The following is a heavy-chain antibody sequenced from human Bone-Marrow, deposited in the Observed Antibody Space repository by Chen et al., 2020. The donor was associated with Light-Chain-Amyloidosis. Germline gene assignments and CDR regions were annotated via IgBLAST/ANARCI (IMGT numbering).Heavy chain of an antibody. J-gene: IGHJ4*02. CDR3: ARGGSYYYFDY. D-gene: IGHD1-26*01. CDR2: ISRSSSHI. V-gene: IGHV3-21*01. Sequence: EVRVVESGGGLVQPGGSLRLSCAASGFTFSSYTMNWVRQTPGRGLEWVSSISRSSSHIYYADSMRGRFTISRDNAKNSLYLQMNNLGAEDTAVYYCARGGSYYYFDYWGQGILVTVSS. CDR1: GFTFSSYT.